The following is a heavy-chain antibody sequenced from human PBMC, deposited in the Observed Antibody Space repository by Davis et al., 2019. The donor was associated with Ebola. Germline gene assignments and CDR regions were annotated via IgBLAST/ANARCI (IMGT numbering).Heavy chain of an antibody. CDR3: AIEGTRYSSGWYGPSGY. D-gene: IGHD6-19*01. CDR2: ISSSGSNI. Sequence: GESLKIPRAAPGFTFSSYGMHRVRQAPGQGLEWVSYISSSGSNIHHADPVKGRFTISRDNAKNSLYLQMNSLRAEDTAVYYCAIEGTRYSSGWYGPSGYWGQGTLVTVSS. CDR1: GFTFSSYG. V-gene: IGHV3-48*04. J-gene: IGHJ4*02.